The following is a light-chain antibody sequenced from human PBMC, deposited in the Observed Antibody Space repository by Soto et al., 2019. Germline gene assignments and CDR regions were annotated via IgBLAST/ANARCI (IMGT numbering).Light chain of an antibody. CDR2: LDSDGSH. CDR3: QTWGAGIHVV. J-gene: IGLJ2*01. CDR1: SGHSSYA. V-gene: IGLV4-69*01. Sequence: QPVLTQSPSASASLGASVKLTCTLSSGHSSYAIAWHQQQPEKGPRYLMKLDSDGSHTKGDAIPDRFSGSSSGAERSLTISGLQSEDEADYYCQTWGAGIHVVFGGGTKLTVL.